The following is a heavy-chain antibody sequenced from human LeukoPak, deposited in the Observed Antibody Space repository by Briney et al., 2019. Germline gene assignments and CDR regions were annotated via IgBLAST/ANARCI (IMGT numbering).Heavy chain of an antibody. CDR3: TTDPVATILDLGY. J-gene: IGHJ4*02. D-gene: IGHD5-12*01. CDR2: IKSKTDGGTT. V-gene: IGHV3-15*01. CDR1: GFTFSNAW. Sequence: PGGSLRLSCAASGFTFSNAWMSWVRQAPGKGLEWVVRIKSKTDGGTTDYAAPVKGRFTISRDDSKNTLYLQMNSLKTEDTAVYYCTTDPVATILDLGYWGQGTLVTVSS.